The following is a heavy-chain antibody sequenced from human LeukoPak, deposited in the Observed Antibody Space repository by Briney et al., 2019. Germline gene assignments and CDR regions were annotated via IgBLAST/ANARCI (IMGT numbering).Heavy chain of an antibody. CDR2: VYTSGST. V-gene: IGHV4-4*07. CDR1: GGSISSYY. CDR3: ARVQHGGGSDY. Sequence: SETLSLTCTVSGGSISSYYWSWIRQPAGKGREGIGRVYTSGSTNYNPSLKSRVTMSVDTSNTQYPLKLSFVTAAATAVYYCARVQHGGGSDYWGQGTLVTVSS. D-gene: IGHD3-16*01. J-gene: IGHJ4*02.